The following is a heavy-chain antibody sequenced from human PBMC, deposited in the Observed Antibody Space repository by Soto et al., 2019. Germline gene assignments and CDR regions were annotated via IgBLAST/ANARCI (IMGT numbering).Heavy chain of an antibody. V-gene: IGHV3-23*01. J-gene: IGHJ4*02. CDR1: GFTFSSYA. CDR3: AKDLGYSSSAGDY. D-gene: IGHD6-13*01. CDR2: ISGSGAST. Sequence: EVQLLESGGGLVQPGGSLRLSCEASGFTFSSYAMSWVRQAPGKGLEWVSAISGSGASTYYADSVTGRFTISRHNSKNTLYLQMNSLRAEDTAVYHCAKDLGYSSSAGDYWGQGTLVTVSS.